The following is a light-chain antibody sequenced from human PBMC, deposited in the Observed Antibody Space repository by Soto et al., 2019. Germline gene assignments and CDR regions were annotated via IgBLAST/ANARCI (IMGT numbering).Light chain of an antibody. V-gene: IGKV1-27*01. CDR2: GAS. Sequence: DIQMTQSPSSLSASVGDRVTITCRASQGIGTYLAWYRQKPGRVPNLLIYGASTLQSGVPSRFRGSGSGTDFTLTISGLQPEDVATYYCQRYDSAPYTFGPGTKVDL. CDR3: QRYDSAPYT. CDR1: QGIGTY. J-gene: IGKJ3*01.